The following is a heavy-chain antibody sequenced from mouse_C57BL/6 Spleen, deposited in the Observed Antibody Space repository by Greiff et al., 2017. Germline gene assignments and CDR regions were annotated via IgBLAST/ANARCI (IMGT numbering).Heavy chain of an antibody. CDR1: GYTFTSYW. V-gene: IGHV1-69*01. CDR2: IDPSDSYT. Sequence: QVQLQQPGAELVMPGASVKLSCKASGYTFTSYWMHWVKQRPGQGLEWIGEIDPSDSYTNYNQKIKGQSTLTVDTSSSTAYMQLSSLTSEVSAVYYCARFGSKTAMDYWGQGTSVTVAS. J-gene: IGHJ4*01. D-gene: IGHD2-2*01. CDR3: ARFGSKTAMDY.